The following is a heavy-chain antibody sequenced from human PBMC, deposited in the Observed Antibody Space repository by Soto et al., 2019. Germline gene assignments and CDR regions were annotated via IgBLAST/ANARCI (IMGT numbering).Heavy chain of an antibody. CDR1: GASMSSISTYY. D-gene: IGHD2-8*02. CDR2: VYYDGTT. Sequence: QLQLQESGPGLLKPSETLSLTCTVSGASMSSISTYYWGWVRQPPGKGLEWIGTVYYDGTTYYNLSLRSRVTVSVDTSKNQFSLRLSSVTAADTAVYYCARLFCTRGPCYFDYWGQVTLLTVSS. V-gene: IGHV4-39*01. J-gene: IGHJ4*02. CDR3: ARLFCTRGPCYFDY.